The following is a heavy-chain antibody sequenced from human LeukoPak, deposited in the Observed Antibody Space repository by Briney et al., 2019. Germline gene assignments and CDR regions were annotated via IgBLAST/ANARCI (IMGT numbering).Heavy chain of an antibody. J-gene: IGHJ4*02. Sequence: PSETLSLTCTVSGGSISSGGYYWSWIRQHPGKGLEWIAYIYYSGSTYYNPSLKSRVTISVDTSKNQFSLKLSSVTAADTAVYYCAREGPRGGYVSGYWGQGTLVTVSS. CDR2: IYYSGST. CDR1: GGSISSGGYY. D-gene: IGHD5-12*01. CDR3: AREGPRGGYVSGY. V-gene: IGHV4-31*03.